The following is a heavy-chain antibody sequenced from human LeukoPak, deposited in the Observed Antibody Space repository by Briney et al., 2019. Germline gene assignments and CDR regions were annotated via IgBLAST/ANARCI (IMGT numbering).Heavy chain of an antibody. J-gene: IGHJ3*02. CDR1: GFTFDDYA. V-gene: IGHV3-9*01. CDR2: ISWNSGSI. D-gene: IGHD3-10*01. Sequence: GRSLRLSCAASGFTFDDYAKHWARQAPGKGLEWVSGISWNSGSIGYADSVKGRFTISRDNAKNSLYLQMNSLRAEDTALYYCATEITNDAFDIWGQGTMVTVSS. CDR3: ATEITNDAFDI.